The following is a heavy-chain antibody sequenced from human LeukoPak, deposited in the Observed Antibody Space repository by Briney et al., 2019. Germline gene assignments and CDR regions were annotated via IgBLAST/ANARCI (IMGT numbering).Heavy chain of an antibody. V-gene: IGHV5-51*01. J-gene: IGHJ6*03. CDR1: WYRFTSYW. Sequence: GGSLKISFQGSWYRFTSYWIGWVRPLPGKGLEGMGIIYPGDSDTRYSPSFQGQVTISADKSISTAYLQWSSLKASDTAMYYCARRRAADDDFLSGYYNDYYYMDVWGKGTTVTVSS. D-gene: IGHD3-3*01. CDR2: IYPGDSDT. CDR3: ARRRAADDDFLSGYYNDYYYMDV.